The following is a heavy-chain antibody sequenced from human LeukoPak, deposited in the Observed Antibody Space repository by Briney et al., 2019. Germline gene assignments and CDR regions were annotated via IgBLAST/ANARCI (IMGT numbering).Heavy chain of an antibody. D-gene: IGHD6-19*01. V-gene: IGHV1-2*02. J-gene: IGHJ4*02. CDR1: GYTFTGYY. CDR2: INPNSGGT. Sequence: ASVKVSCKASGYTFTGYYIHWVRQAPGQGLEWMGWINPNSGGTKYAQKFQGRVTMTRDTSISTAYVELNSLTSDDTAVYYCARGQTVELTSAWYANYWGQGTLVSVSS. CDR3: ARGQTVELTSAWYANY.